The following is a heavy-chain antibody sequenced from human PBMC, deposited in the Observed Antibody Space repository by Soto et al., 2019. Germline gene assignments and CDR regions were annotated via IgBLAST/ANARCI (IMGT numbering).Heavy chain of an antibody. CDR1: GGTFSSYT. D-gene: IGHD2-2*01. V-gene: IGHV1-69*13. J-gene: IGHJ6*02. CDR3: ASPLGDIVVVPAAKGYYYYYGMDV. CDR2: IIPIFGTA. Sequence: VASVKVSCKASGGTFSSYTISWVRQAPGQGLEWMGGIIPIFGTANYAQKFQGRVTITADESTSTAYMELSSLRSEDTAVYYCASPLGDIVVVPAAKGYYYYYGMDVWGQGTTVTVSS.